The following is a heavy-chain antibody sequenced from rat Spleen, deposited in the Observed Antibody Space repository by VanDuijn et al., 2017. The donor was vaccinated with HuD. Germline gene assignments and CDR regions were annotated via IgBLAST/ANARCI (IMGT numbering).Heavy chain of an antibody. D-gene: IGHD1-2*01. CDR1: GFTFSSYW. J-gene: IGHJ2*01. CDR2: TSPDGGDT. V-gene: IGHV5-58*01. CDR3: ARHSLYYYSRYIHEYFDN. Sequence: EVQLVESGGGLVQPGRSLKLSCAASGFTFSSYWMFWIRQAPGEGLEWLSSTSPDGGDTYYPDSVKGRFTISRDNAKNTLYLQMNSLSSEDTATYYCARHSLYYYSRYIHEYFDNWGQGVMVTVSS.